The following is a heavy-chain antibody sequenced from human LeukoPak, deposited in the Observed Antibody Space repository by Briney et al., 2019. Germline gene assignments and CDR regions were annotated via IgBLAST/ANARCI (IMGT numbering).Heavy chain of an antibody. D-gene: IGHD2-15*01. CDR1: GYTFTSYY. CDR3: ARVFGGSDFNYYYYYMDV. J-gene: IGHJ6*03. V-gene: IGHV1-46*01. CDR2: INPSGGST. Sequence: ASVKVSCKASGYTFTSYYLLWVRQAPGQGLEWMGIINPSGGSTSYAQKFQGRVTMTRDMSTSTVYMELSSLRSEDTAVYYCARVFGGSDFNYYYYYMDVWGKGTTVTISS.